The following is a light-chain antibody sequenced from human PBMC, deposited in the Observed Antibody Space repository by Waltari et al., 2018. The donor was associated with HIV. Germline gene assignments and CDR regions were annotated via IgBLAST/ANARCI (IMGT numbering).Light chain of an antibody. Sequence: EIVLTQSPATLSLSPGETATLPWGASQSVSSSYLAWYQQKPGLAPRLLIYDASTRATGIPDRFSGSGSGTDFSLTISRLEPEDFAVYYCQQYGSSTSYTFGQGTKLEIK. CDR3: QQYGSSTSYT. V-gene: IGKV3D-20*01. CDR2: DAS. J-gene: IGKJ2*01. CDR1: QSVSSSY.